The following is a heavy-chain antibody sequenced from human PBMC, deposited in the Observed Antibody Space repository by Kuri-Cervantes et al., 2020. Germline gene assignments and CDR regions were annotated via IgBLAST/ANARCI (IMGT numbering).Heavy chain of an antibody. J-gene: IGHJ3*02. CDR3: AVGESDAFDI. Sequence: GGSLRLSCAASGFTFDDYAMHWVRQAPGKGLEWVSGISWNSGSIGYADSVKGRFTISRDDSKNTLYLQMNSLRAEDTAVYYCAVGESDAFDIWGQGTMVTVSS. CDR1: GFTFDDYA. V-gene: IGHV3-9*01. D-gene: IGHD4-17*01. CDR2: ISWNSGSI.